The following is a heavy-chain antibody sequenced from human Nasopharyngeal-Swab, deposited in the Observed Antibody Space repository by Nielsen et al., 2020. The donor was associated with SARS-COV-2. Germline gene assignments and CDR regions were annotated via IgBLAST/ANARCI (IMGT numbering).Heavy chain of an antibody. CDR3: AREEMYCYDSSGYPSLDY. D-gene: IGHD3-22*01. CDR2: ISSSSSTI. V-gene: IGHV3-48*04. J-gene: IGHJ4*02. Sequence: WIRQPPGKGLEWVSYISSSSSTIYYADSVKGRFTISRDNAKNSLYLQMNSLRAEDTAVYYCAREEMYCYDSSGYPSLDYWGQGTLVTVSS.